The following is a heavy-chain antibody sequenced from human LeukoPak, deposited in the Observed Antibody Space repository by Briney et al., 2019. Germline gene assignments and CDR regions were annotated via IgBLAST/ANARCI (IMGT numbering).Heavy chain of an antibody. Sequence: GASVKVSCKASEYTFTGYYMHWVRQAPGHGLEWMGWINPNSGGTHYAPKFQGRVTMTRDTSISTAYMELSRLRSDDTAVYYCARGPYVPFPNWYFDLWGRGTLVTVSS. CDR3: ARGPYVPFPNWYFDL. D-gene: IGHD3-10*02. V-gene: IGHV1-2*02. CDR1: EYTFTGYY. CDR2: INPNSGGT. J-gene: IGHJ2*01.